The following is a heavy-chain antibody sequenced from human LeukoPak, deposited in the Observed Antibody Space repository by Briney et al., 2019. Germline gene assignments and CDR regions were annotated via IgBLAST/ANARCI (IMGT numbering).Heavy chain of an antibody. Sequence: SETLSLTCAVFVGSFSGYYWNWIRQPPGKGLEWIGEINHSGSTNYNPSLKSRVIISVDTSKNQFSLKLSSVTAADTAVYYCARAKLWLRPPLTNNWFDPWGQGTLVTVSS. CDR3: ARAKLWLRPPLTNNWFDP. CDR2: INHSGST. D-gene: IGHD5-18*01. V-gene: IGHV4-34*01. CDR1: VGSFSGYY. J-gene: IGHJ5*02.